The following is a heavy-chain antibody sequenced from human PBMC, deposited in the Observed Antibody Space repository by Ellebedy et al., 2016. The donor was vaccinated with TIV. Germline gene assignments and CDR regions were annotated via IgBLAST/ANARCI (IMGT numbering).Heavy chain of an antibody. D-gene: IGHD3-16*02. J-gene: IGHJ4*02. CDR3: AKLAALGELSPFDY. CDR2: IKQDGSEK. Sequence: GESLKISXAASGFTFSSYWMSWVRQAPGKGLEWVANIKQDGSEKYYVDSVKGRFTISRDNAKNSLYLQMNSLRAEDTALYYCAKLAALGELSPFDYWGQGTLVTVSS. V-gene: IGHV3-7*03. CDR1: GFTFSSYW.